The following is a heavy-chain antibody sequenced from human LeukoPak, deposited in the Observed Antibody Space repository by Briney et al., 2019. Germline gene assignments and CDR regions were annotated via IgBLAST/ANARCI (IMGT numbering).Heavy chain of an antibody. Sequence: GGSLRLSCAASGFTFSSYWMHWVRQAPGKGLVWVSRINSDGSSTSYADSVKGRFTIFRDNAKNTLYLQMNSLRAEDTAVYYCASLVIAIPNDYWGQGTLVTVSS. J-gene: IGHJ4*02. CDR1: GFTFSSYW. V-gene: IGHV3-74*01. CDR3: ASLVIAIPNDY. CDR2: INSDGSST. D-gene: IGHD2-21*01.